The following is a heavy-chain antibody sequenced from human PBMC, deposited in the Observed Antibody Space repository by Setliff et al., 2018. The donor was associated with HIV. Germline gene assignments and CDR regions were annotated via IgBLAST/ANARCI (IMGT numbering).Heavy chain of an antibody. J-gene: IGHJ4*01. CDR3: AGDQSDYNVLTGFGDFDY. D-gene: IGHD3-9*01. CDR2: ISHSGST. Sequence: SETLSLTCGVSGIPIDRVYSWAWIRQPPGKGLEWIGTISHSGSTHYNSPLQGRISISIDTSKNQFSLTLTPVTAADTAMYYCAGDQSDYNVLTGFGDFDYWGHGTLVTVSS. V-gene: IGHV4-38-2*02. CDR1: GIPIDRVYS.